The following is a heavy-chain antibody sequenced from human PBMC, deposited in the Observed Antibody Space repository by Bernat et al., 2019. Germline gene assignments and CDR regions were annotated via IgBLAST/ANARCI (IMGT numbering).Heavy chain of an antibody. J-gene: IGHJ4*02. D-gene: IGHD5-12*01. CDR3: ARDRWLRGDDY. CDR2: VKQDESEK. CDR1: GFTFSSYW. Sequence: EVQLVESGGGLVQPGGSLRLSCAASGFTFSSYWMSWVRQAPGKGLEWVANVKQDESEKYYVDSVKGRFTISRDNAKNSLYLQMNSLRAEDTAIYYCARDRWLRGDDYWGQGTLVTDSS. V-gene: IGHV3-7*01.